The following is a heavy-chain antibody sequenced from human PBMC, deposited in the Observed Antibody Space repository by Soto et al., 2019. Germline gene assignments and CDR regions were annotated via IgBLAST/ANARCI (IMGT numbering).Heavy chain of an antibody. CDR1: GGTFSSYA. CDR3: ASDRGTAYSRSSYYSSSGMDV. V-gene: IGHV1-69*01. CDR2: IIPIFGTA. J-gene: IGHJ6*02. D-gene: IGHD6-6*01. Sequence: QVQLVQSGAEVKKPGSSVKVSCKASGGTFSSYAISWVRQAPGQGLEWMGWIIPIFGTANYAQKFQGRVTITADESTSTAYLELSSLRSEDPAVYYCASDRGTAYSRSSYYSSSGMDVWGQGTKVTVSS.